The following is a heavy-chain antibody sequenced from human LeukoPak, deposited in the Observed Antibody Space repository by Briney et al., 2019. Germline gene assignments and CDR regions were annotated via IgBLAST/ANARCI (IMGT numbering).Heavy chain of an antibody. V-gene: IGHV4-39*01. CDR2: IFYSGST. J-gene: IGHJ4*02. D-gene: IGHD4-17*01. CDR3: ARQMNTVTADY. CDR1: VGSISSSSYF. Sequence: PSETLSLTCTVSVGSISSSSYFWGWIRQPPGKGLEWIGSIFYSGSTYYNPSLNSRVTISIDTSKNQFSLRLSSVTAADTAVYYCARQMNTVTADYWGQGTLVTVSS.